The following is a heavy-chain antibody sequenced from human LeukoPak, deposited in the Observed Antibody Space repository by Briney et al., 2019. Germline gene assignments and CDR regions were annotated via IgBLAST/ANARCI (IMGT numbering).Heavy chain of an antibody. CDR3: ARDYDFWSGYHIVDY. J-gene: IGHJ4*02. V-gene: IGHV3-21*01. CDR1: GFTFSSYS. Sequence: PGGSLRLSCAASGFTFSSYSMNWVRQAPGKGLEWVSSISSSSSYIYYADSVKGRFTISRDNAKNSLYLQMNSLRAEDTAVYYCARDYDFWSGYHIVDYWGQGTLVTVSS. CDR2: ISSSSSYI. D-gene: IGHD3-3*01.